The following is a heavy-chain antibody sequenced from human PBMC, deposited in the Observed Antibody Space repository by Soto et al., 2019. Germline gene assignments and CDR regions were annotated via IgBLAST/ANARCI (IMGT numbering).Heavy chain of an antibody. V-gene: IGHV3-48*01. J-gene: IGHJ4*02. D-gene: IGHD3-10*01. CDR3: ARADVLLWFGELFRPYYFDY. CDR2: ISSSSSTI. CDR1: GFTFSSYS. Sequence: GGSLRLSCAASGFTFSSYSMNWVRQAPGKGLEWVSYISSSSSTIYYADSVKGRFTISRDNAKNSLYLQMNSLRAEDTAVYYCARADVLLWFGELFRPYYFDYWGQGTLVTVSS.